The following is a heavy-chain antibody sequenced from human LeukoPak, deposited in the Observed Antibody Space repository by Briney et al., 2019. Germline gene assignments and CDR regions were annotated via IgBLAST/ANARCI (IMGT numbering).Heavy chain of an antibody. CDR3: GRRGSYLDY. V-gene: IGHV3-7*01. Sequence: GGSLRVSCAASGFTFSSYWMNWVRQAPGKGPEWVATIKEDGSEKYYVDSVKGRFTISRDNAKNSLYLQLNSMRAEDTAVYYCGRRGSYLDYWGQGTLVTVSS. D-gene: IGHD1-26*01. CDR2: IKEDGSEK. J-gene: IGHJ4*02. CDR1: GFTFSSYW.